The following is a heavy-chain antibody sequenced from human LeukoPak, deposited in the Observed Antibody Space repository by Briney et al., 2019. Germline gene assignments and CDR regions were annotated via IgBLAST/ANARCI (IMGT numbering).Heavy chain of an antibody. CDR2: MKPNSGNT. CDR3: ARAVRYQLLPDY. D-gene: IGHD2-2*01. V-gene: IGHV1-8*01. J-gene: IGHJ4*02. Sequence: ASVTVSFKSSGYTFINYDISWVRQAAGQGLAWMGWMKPNSGNTGYALQFQGRVTFSTDSSKTTVYMEMSSVRSDDTAVYYCARAVRYQLLPDYWGQGTLVTVSS. CDR1: GYTFINYD.